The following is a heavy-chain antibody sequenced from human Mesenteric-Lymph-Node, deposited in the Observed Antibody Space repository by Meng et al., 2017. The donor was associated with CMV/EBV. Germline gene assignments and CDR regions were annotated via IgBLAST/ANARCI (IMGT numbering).Heavy chain of an antibody. D-gene: IGHD6-19*01. CDR1: GFTFSSYW. CDR3: ARDVAIAVAGTFYYYGMDV. Sequence: GESLKISCAASGFTFSSYWMSWVRQAPGKGLEWVATIKQDGSDKYYVDSVKGRFTISRDNAKNSLYLQMNSLRAEDTAVYYCARDVAIAVAGTFYYYGMDVWGQGTMVTVSS. CDR2: IKQDGSDK. V-gene: IGHV3-7*01. J-gene: IGHJ6*02.